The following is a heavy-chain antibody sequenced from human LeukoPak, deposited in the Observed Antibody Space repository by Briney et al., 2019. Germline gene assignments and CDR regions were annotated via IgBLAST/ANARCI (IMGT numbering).Heavy chain of an antibody. V-gene: IGHV1-69*05. Sequence: SVKVFCKASGGTFSSYAISWVRQAPGQGLEWMGGIIPIFGTANYAQKFQGRVTITTDESTSTAYMELSSLRSEDTAVYYCAGGRTTVTTALAVNWFDPWGQGTLVTVSS. CDR1: GGTFSSYA. D-gene: IGHD4-17*01. J-gene: IGHJ5*02. CDR2: IIPIFGTA. CDR3: AGGRTTVTTALAVNWFDP.